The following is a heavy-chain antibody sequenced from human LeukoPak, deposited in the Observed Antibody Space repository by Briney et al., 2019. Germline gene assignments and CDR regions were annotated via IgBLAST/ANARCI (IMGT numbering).Heavy chain of an antibody. J-gene: IGHJ6*03. CDR1: GGTFSSYA. D-gene: IGHD3-9*01. CDR3: ARGLLGRYFDWFHYYYMDV. CDR2: IIPIFGTA. V-gene: IGHV1-69*13. Sequence: GASVKVSCKAPGGTFSSYAISWVRQAPGQGLEWMGGIIPIFGTANYAQKLQGRVTITADESTSTAYMELSSLRSEDTAVYYCARGLLGRYFDWFHYYYMDVWGKGTTVTVSS.